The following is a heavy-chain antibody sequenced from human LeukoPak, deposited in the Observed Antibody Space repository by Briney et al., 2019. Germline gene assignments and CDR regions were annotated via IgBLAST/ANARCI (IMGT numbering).Heavy chain of an antibody. CDR1: GFTFSSYD. J-gene: IGHJ3*02. D-gene: IGHD1-1*01. CDR2: IGTAGDT. V-gene: IGHV3-13*01. Sequence: GGSLRLSCSASGFTFSSYDMHWVRQATGKGLEWVSAIGTAGDTYYPGSVKGRFTISRENAKNSLYLQMDSLRAGDTAVYYCAREARYNWNDGAFDIWGQGTMVTVSS. CDR3: AREARYNWNDGAFDI.